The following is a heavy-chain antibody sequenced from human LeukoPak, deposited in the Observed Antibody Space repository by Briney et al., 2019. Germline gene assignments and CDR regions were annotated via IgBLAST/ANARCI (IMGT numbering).Heavy chain of an antibody. CDR3: ARVPGYSGYDLGARPVDY. CDR2: ISSNGGST. Sequence: PGGALRLSCAASGFTFSSYAMHWVRQAPGKGLEYVSAISSNGGSTYYANSVKGRFTISRDNSKNTLYLQMGSLRAEDMAVYYCARVPGYSGYDLGARPVDYWGQGTLVTVSS. CDR1: GFTFSSYA. J-gene: IGHJ4*02. D-gene: IGHD5-12*01. V-gene: IGHV3-64*01.